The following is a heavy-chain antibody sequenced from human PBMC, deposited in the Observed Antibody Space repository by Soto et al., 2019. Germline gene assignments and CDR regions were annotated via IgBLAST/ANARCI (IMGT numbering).Heavy chain of an antibody. J-gene: IGHJ4*02. V-gene: IGHV1-69*01. Sequence: QVQLVQSGAEVKKPGSSVKVSCKASGGTFSSYSINWVGQAPGQGLEWMGEIIPIFGTANYAQKFQGRVTITADEATSTPYMMLSSLRSEDTAVYYCARDGGRHSGGIDYWGQGTLVTVSS. D-gene: IGHD1-26*01. CDR2: IIPIFGTA. CDR1: GGTFSSYS. CDR3: ARDGGRHSGGIDY.